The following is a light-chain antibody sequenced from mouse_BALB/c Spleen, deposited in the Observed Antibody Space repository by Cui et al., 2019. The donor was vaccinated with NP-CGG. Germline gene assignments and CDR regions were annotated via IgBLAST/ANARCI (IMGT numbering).Light chain of an antibody. CDR1: TWAVTISNY. CDR3: ALWYSNHWV. CDR2: GTN. Sequence: QAVVTQESALTTSPGETVTLTCRPSTWAVTISNYYNWVQEKPDHLFTGLIGGTNNRAPGVPARFSGSLIGDKAALTITGAQTEDEAIYFCALWYSNHWVFGGGTKLTVL. J-gene: IGLJ1*01. V-gene: IGLV1*01.